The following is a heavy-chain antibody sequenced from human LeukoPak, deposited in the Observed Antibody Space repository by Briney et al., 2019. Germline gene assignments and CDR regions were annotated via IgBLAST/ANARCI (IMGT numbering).Heavy chain of an antibody. CDR2: INPSNGDT. CDR3: ARVGSSGWYVHPTLDY. D-gene: IGHD6-19*01. Sequence: GASVKVSCKASGYTFSDYYIHWVRQAPGQGLEWMAWINPSNGDTNYARKFQGRVTMTRDTSISTAYMELTRLISDDTAVYYCARVGSSGWYVHPTLDYWGQGTLVTVSS. CDR1: GYTFSDYY. J-gene: IGHJ4*02. V-gene: IGHV1-2*02.